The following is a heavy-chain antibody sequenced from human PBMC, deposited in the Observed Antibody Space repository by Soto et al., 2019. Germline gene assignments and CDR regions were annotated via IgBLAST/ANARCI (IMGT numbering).Heavy chain of an antibody. D-gene: IGHD6-19*01. V-gene: IGHV4-61*01. J-gene: IGHJ4*02. CDR1: GGSVSSGRYY. CDR3: ARSGAGSGWL. CDR2: IYYSGST. Sequence: QVQLQESGPGLVKPSETLSLTCTVSGGSVSSGRYYWSWSRQPPGKGLEWIGYIYYSGSTNYKSSLKSRVTISVVTSKNQFSLKLTSVTAADTAVYYCARSGAGSGWLGGQGTLVTVSS.